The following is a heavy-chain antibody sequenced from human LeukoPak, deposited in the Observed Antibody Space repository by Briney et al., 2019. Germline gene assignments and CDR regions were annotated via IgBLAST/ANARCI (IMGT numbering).Heavy chain of an antibody. V-gene: IGHV4-59*12. Sequence: SETLSLTCTVSGGSISSYYWSWIRQPPGKGLEWIGYIYYSGSTNYTPSLKSRVTISVDTSKNQFSLNLTSVTAADTAVYYCARDSSGTLSGGGWFDPWGQGTLVTVSS. CDR2: IYYSGST. D-gene: IGHD6-19*01. CDR1: GGSISSYY. CDR3: ARDSSGTLSGGGWFDP. J-gene: IGHJ5*02.